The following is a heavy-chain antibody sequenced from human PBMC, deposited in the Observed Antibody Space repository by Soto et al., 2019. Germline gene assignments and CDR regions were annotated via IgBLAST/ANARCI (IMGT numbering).Heavy chain of an antibody. Sequence: GASVKVSCKASGGTFSSYAISWVRQAPRQGLEWMGWIITICGDTNYAQKLQGRVTMTTDQSTSTAYMELRGLRSDDTAVYYCARGPYCSGGTCYSQFYDFWGQGTLVTVSS. CDR2: IITICGDT. CDR3: ARGPYCSGGTCYSQFYDF. D-gene: IGHD2-15*01. J-gene: IGHJ4*02. V-gene: IGHV1-18*01. CDR1: GGTFSSYA.